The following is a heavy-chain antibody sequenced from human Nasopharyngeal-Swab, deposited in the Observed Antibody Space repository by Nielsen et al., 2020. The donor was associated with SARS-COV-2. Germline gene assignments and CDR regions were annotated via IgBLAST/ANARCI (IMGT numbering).Heavy chain of an antibody. CDR2: IYSGGSST. CDR3: AKDQGALYCSGGSCYSGPQSNYYYGMDV. V-gene: IGHV3-23*03. Sequence: VRQAPGKGLAWVSVIYSGGSSTYYADSVKGRFTISRDNSKNTLYLQMNSLRAEDTAVYYCAKDQGALYCSGGSCYSGPQSNYYYGMDVWGQGTTVTVSS. J-gene: IGHJ6*02. D-gene: IGHD2-15*01.